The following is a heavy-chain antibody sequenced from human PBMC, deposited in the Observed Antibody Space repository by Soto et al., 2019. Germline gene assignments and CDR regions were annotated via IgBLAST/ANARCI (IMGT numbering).Heavy chain of an antibody. Sequence: ASVKVSCKASGYIFSGYYIHWLRQAPGQGLECMGWINPKTGGTKYTQKFQGRVTMTRDTSSSTAYMELSSLTSDDTAVYYCARDEIQLWFEGPPFDYWGQGTLVTVSS. CDR1: GYIFSGYY. J-gene: IGHJ4*02. CDR3: ARDEIQLWFEGPPFDY. CDR2: INPKTGGT. V-gene: IGHV1-2*02. D-gene: IGHD5-18*01.